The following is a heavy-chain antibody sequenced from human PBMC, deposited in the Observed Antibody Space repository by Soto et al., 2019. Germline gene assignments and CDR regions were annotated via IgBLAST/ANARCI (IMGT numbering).Heavy chain of an antibody. CDR3: AKVKSIAAGWGMDV. V-gene: IGHV3-30*04. J-gene: IGHJ6*02. Sequence: QEQLVESGGGVVQPGRSLRLSCVASGFTFSSFAMHWVRQAPGKGLEWVAVMSYDGRNKNYADSVKGRVTISRDNSKNTLYLQMNSLRAEDTAVYYCAKVKSIAAGWGMDVWGQGTAVTVSS. CDR1: GFTFSSFA. D-gene: IGHD6-13*01. CDR2: MSYDGRNK.